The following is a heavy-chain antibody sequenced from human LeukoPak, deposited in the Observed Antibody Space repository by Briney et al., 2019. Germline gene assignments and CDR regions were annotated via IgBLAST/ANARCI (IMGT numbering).Heavy chain of an antibody. CDR2: ISYDGSNK. V-gene: IGHV3-30-3*01. CDR1: GFTFSSYA. J-gene: IGHJ4*02. D-gene: IGHD3-3*01. CDR3: ASDLAYEGFPSPNDY. Sequence: PGGSLRLSCAASGFTFSSYAMHWVRQAPGKGLEWVAVISYDGSNKYYADSVKGRFTISRDNSKNTLYLQMNSLRAEDTAVYYCASDLAYEGFPSPNDYWGQGTLVTVSS.